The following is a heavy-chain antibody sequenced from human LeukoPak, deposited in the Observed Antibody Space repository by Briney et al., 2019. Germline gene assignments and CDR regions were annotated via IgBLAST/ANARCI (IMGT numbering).Heavy chain of an antibody. CDR3: ARGYVDTAMSNFDY. Sequence: SETLSLTCAVYGGSFSGYYWSWIRQPPGKGLEWIGKINHSGSTNYNPSLKSRVTISVDTSKNQFSLKLSSVTAADTAVYYCARGYVDTAMSNFDYWGQGTLVTVSS. CDR1: GGSFSGYY. CDR2: INHSGST. J-gene: IGHJ4*02. D-gene: IGHD5-18*01. V-gene: IGHV4-34*01.